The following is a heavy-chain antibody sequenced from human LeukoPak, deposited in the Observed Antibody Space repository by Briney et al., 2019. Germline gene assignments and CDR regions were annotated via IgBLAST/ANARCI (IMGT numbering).Heavy chain of an antibody. CDR2: IKQDGSEK. Sequence: PGGSLRLSCAASGFTFRNYWMSWVRQTPENGLEWVANIKQDGSEKYYVDSVKGRFTVSRDNAENSLYLQMNGLRAEDTAVYYCARGVARYCSLTSCAFDIWGQGTMVTVSS. CDR1: GFTFRNYW. CDR3: ARGVARYCSLTSCAFDI. D-gene: IGHD2-2*01. V-gene: IGHV3-7*01. J-gene: IGHJ3*02.